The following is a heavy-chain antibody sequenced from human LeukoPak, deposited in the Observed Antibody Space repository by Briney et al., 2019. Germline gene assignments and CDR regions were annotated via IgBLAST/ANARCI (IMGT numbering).Heavy chain of an antibody. CDR2: INHSGST. V-gene: IGHV4-34*01. CDR1: GGSFSGYY. J-gene: IGHJ3*02. D-gene: IGHD6-19*01. CDR3: ARERTRQWLVRRTDAFDI. Sequence: SETLSLTCAVYGGSFSGYYWSWIRQPPGKGLEWIGEINHSGSTNYNPSLKSRVTISVDTSKNQFSLKLSSVTAADTAVYHCARERTRQWLVRRTDAFDIWGQGTMVTVSS.